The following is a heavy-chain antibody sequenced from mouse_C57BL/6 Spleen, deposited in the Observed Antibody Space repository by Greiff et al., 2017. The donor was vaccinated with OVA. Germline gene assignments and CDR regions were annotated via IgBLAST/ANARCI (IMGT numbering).Heavy chain of an antibody. CDR1: GFTFSDYG. D-gene: IGHD1-1*01. V-gene: IGHV5-17*01. CDR2: ISSGSSTI. J-gene: IGHJ4*01. Sequence: EVMLVESGGGLVKPGGSLKLSCAASGFTFSDYGMHWVRQAPEKGLEWVAYISSGSSTIYYADTVKGRFTISRDNAKNTLFLQMTSLRSEDTAMYYCARGRYYGSSYGAMDYWGQGTSVTVSS. CDR3: ARGRYYGSSYGAMDY.